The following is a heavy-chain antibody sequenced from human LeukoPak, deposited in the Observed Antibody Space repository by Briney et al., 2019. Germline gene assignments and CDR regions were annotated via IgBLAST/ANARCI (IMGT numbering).Heavy chain of an antibody. D-gene: IGHD3-10*01. CDR1: GGTFSSYA. J-gene: IGHJ6*03. CDR3: ARGNKRISMARGVSYYNYYYMDV. Sequence: SVKVSCKASGGTFSSYAISWVRQAPGQGLEWMGGIIPMFGTANYAQKFHGRVTITTDESTSTAYMELSSLRSEETAVYYCARGNKRISMARGVSYYNYYYMDVWGKGTTVTVSS. CDR2: IIPMFGTA. V-gene: IGHV1-69*05.